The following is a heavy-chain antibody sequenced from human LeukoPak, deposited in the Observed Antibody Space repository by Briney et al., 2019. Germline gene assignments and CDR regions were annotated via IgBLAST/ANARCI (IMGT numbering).Heavy chain of an antibody. CDR2: INHSGST. CDR3: ASNCSSTSCYTRGFDY. V-gene: IGHV4-34*01. CDR1: GGSFSGYY. J-gene: IGHJ4*02. Sequence: PSETLSLTCAVYGGSFSGYYWGWIRQPPGKGLEWIGEINHSGSTNYNPSLKSRVTVSVDTSKNQFSLKLSSVTAADTAVYYCASNCSSTSCYTRGFDYWGQGTLVTVSS. D-gene: IGHD2-2*02.